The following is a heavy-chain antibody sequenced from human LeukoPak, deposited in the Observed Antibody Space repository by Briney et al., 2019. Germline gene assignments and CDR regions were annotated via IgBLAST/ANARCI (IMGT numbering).Heavy chain of an antibody. CDR2: IIPIFGTA. Sequence: SVKVSCKASGGTFSSYAISWVRQAPGQGLEWMGGIIPIFGTANYAQKFQGRVTITADESTSTAYMELSSLRAEDTAVYYCAKDGPKEKGIAVADYFDYWGQGTLVTVSS. J-gene: IGHJ4*02. V-gene: IGHV1-69*13. D-gene: IGHD6-19*01. CDR1: GGTFSSYA. CDR3: AKDGPKEKGIAVADYFDY.